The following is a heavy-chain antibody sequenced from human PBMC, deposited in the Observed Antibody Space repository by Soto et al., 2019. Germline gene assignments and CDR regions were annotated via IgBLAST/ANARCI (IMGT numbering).Heavy chain of an antibody. Sequence: LSLTCTVSGVSVNSGSFYWAWIRQPPGKGLEWIGFGSYSGTTNYKPSLKSRVTISVDTSRSQISLKVTSLTAADTAVYYCARGATVTQYDYWGQGTLVTVSS. CDR3: ARGATVTQYDY. D-gene: IGHD4-17*01. V-gene: IGHV4-61*01. J-gene: IGHJ4*02. CDR2: GSYSGTT. CDR1: GVSVNSGSFY.